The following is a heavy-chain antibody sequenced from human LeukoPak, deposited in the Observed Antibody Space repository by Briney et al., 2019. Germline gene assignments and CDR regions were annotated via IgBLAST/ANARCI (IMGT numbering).Heavy chain of an antibody. J-gene: IGHJ3*02. V-gene: IGHV3-53*01. Sequence: GGSLRLSCAASDFTVANNYMSWVRQAPGKGLDWVSVIYSGGKTYYADSVRGRFTISRDTSRNTLYLQMNSLRAADTAVYYCARARGSFYLGAFGNWGQGTMVTVSS. CDR1: DFTVANNY. D-gene: IGHD1-26*01. CDR3: ARARGSFYLGAFGN. CDR2: IYSGGKT.